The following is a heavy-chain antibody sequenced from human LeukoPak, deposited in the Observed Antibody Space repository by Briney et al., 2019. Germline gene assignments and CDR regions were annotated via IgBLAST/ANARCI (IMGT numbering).Heavy chain of an antibody. Sequence: SETLSLTCTVSGGSISSYYWSWIRQPPGKGLEWIGYIYYSGSTNYNPSLKSRVTISVDTSKNQFSLKLSSVTAADTAVYYCARASMTSHYYYYMDVWGKGTTVTVSS. J-gene: IGHJ6*03. D-gene: IGHD2-8*01. CDR3: ARASMTSHYYYYMDV. CDR1: GGSISSYY. V-gene: IGHV4-59*01. CDR2: IYYSGST.